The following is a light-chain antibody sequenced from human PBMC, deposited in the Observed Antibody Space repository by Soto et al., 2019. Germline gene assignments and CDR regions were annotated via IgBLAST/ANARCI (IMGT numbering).Light chain of an antibody. Sequence: QSVLTQPPSVSGAPRQRVTISCFGSSSNIGNNDVYWYQQLPGKAPKVLIYYDDMLPSGIPKRFSGSKSGTSATLAISGLQSDDEADYYCGAWDDSLSGVVFGGGTKLTVL. CDR2: YDD. J-gene: IGLJ3*02. V-gene: IGLV1-36*01. CDR1: SSNIGNND. CDR3: GAWDDSLSGVV.